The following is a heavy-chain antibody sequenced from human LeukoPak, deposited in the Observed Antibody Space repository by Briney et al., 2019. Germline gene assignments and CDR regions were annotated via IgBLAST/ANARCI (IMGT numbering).Heavy chain of an antibody. D-gene: IGHD3-16*01. CDR3: AKLPAPGGDYVYFDS. J-gene: IGHJ4*02. CDR1: GFSFSGCG. CDR2: LSRTGDYT. Sequence: PGGSLRLSCAASGFSFSGCGMGWVRQAPGKGLEWVPTLSRTGDYTYYADSVKGRFSISRDNSKNTLYLQMASLRVEDTAIYYCAKLPAPGGDYVYFDSWGQGTLVTVSS. V-gene: IGHV3-23*01.